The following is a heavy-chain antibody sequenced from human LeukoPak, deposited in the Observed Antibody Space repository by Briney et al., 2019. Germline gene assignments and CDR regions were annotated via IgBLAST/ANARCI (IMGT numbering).Heavy chain of an antibody. CDR3: ARDKAGATF. CDR1: GYTFTSYT. CDR2: ISAYNGNT. V-gene: IGHV1-18*01. D-gene: IGHD1-26*01. J-gene: IGHJ4*02. Sequence: VASVKVSCEASGYTFTSYTISWVRQAPGQGLEWMGWISAYNGNTDYTQKLQDRVTLTTDTSTSTAYMELRSLRSDDTAVYYCARDKAGATFWGQGTLVTVSS.